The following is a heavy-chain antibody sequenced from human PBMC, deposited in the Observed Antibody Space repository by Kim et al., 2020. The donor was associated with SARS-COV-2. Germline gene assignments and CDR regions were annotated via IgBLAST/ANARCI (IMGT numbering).Heavy chain of an antibody. CDR2: ISSNGGRT. CDR3: VKDHVVDAFDI. D-gene: IGHD2-21*01. Sequence: GGSLRLSCSASGFTFSSYAMHWVRQAPGKGLEYVSDISSNGGRTYYADSVNGRFTISRDNSKNTLYLQMSSLRAEDTAVYYCVKDHVVDAFDIWGQGTMV. CDR1: GFTFSSYA. J-gene: IGHJ3*02. V-gene: IGHV3-64D*09.